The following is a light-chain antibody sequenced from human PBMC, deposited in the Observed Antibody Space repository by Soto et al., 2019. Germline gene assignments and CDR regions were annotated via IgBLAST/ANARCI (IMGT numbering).Light chain of an antibody. CDR2: GAS. Sequence: IVLTQSPSPLSFSPGERATLSCRASQSVSSNSLAWYQQKPGQAPRLLIYGASSRATGIPDRFSGTGPGTDFTLTISRLEPEDCAVYYCHQYGSSPRTFGRGTKVVIK. CDR3: HQYGSSPRT. V-gene: IGKV3-20*01. J-gene: IGKJ1*01. CDR1: QSVSSNS.